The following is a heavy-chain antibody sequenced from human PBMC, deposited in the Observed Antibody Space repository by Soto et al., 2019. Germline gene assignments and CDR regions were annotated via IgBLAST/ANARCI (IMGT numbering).Heavy chain of an antibody. J-gene: IGHJ3*02. Sequence: PSETLSLTCAVYGGSFSGYYWSWIRQPPGKGLEWMGEIHHSGSTNNNPSLKSRVTISVDTSKNQFSLELSSVTAADTAVYYCARRCSGGSCYFSDAFDIWGQGTMVTVSS. V-gene: IGHV4-34*01. CDR2: IHHSGST. CDR3: ARRCSGGSCYFSDAFDI. D-gene: IGHD2-15*01. CDR1: GGSFSGYY.